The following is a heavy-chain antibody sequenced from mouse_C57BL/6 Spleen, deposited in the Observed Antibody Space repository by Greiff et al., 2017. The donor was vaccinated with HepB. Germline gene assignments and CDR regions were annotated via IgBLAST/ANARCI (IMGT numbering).Heavy chain of an antibody. Sequence: EVQLVESGGGLVQPGGSLKLSCAASGFTFSDYYMYWVRQTPEKRLEWVAYISNGGGSTYYPDTVKGRFTISRDNAKNTLYLQMSRLKSEDTAMYYRSRQGIYYDYESYLDVWGTGTTVTGSS. CDR3: SRQGIYYDYESYLDV. CDR1: GFTFSDYY. J-gene: IGHJ1*02. D-gene: IGHD2-4*01. V-gene: IGHV5-12*01. CDR2: ISNGGGST.